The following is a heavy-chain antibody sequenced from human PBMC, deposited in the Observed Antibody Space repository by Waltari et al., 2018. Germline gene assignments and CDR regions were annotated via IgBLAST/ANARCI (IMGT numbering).Heavy chain of an antibody. J-gene: IGHJ4*02. V-gene: IGHV4-59*01. CDR1: GGSISSNY. D-gene: IGHD3-22*01. Sequence: QVQLQGSGPGLVKPSETLSLTRPCSGGSISSNYSSWIRQPPGTGLEWIGYIYYSGSTNYNPSLKSRVTISVDTSKNQFSLKLSSVTAADTAVYYCARNSRTYYYDSSGYTFDYWGQGTLVTVSS. CDR2: IYYSGST. CDR3: ARNSRTYYYDSSGYTFDY.